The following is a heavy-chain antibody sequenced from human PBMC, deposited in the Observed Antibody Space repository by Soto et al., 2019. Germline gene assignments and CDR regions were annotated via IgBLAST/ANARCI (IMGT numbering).Heavy chain of an antibody. D-gene: IGHD3-22*01. CDR3: ARGKGVVVIHDY. CDR1: GGSISSYY. V-gene: IGHV4-59*01. J-gene: IGHJ4*02. CDR2: IYYSGST. Sequence: QVQLQESGPGLVKPSETLSLTCTVSGGSISSYYWSWIRQPPGKGLEWIGYIYYSGSTNYNPSLKSRVTISVDTSKNQFSLKLSSVTAADTAVYYCARGKGVVVIHDYWGQRTLVTVSS.